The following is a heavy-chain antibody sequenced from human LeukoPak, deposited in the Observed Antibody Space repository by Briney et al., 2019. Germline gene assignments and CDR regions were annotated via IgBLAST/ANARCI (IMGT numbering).Heavy chain of an antibody. V-gene: IGHV3-23*01. CDR2: MCGSAGCS. Sequence: GGSLRLSCAASGFTFQTYAMSWVRLAPGKGLQWVASMCGSAGCSFYADSVKGRFTISRDNSKNTLYLQLNDLRAADTAIYYCARDRPNYHESNGHYYNRDGDHWGQGALVTVSS. J-gene: IGHJ5*02. CDR3: ARDRPNYHESNGHYYNRDGDH. CDR1: GFTFQTYA. D-gene: IGHD3-22*01.